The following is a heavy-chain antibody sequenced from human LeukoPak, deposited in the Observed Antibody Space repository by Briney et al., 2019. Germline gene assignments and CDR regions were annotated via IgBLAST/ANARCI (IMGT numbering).Heavy chain of an antibody. V-gene: IGHV1-8*03. D-gene: IGHD5-18*01. CDR1: GYTFTSYD. CDR3: VRGERGYRYGFEYFQK. Sequence: GASVKVSSKASGYTFTSYDINWVRQATGQGLEWMGWMNSNSGNTGYAQKFQARVTFTRITSISTAYMELRSLRSEDTAVYYCVRGERGYRYGFEYFQKWGQGTLVTVSS. J-gene: IGHJ1*01. CDR2: MNSNSGNT.